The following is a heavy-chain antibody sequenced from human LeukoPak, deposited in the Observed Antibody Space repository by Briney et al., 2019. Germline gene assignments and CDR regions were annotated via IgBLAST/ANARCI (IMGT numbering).Heavy chain of an antibody. V-gene: IGHV3-48*02. CDR3: ASGGYSSGSSY. J-gene: IGHJ4*02. CDR1: GFTFGSYG. Sequence: GGSLRLSCAASGFTFGSYGMNWVRQAPGKGLEWVSYISSGSSTIYYADSVKGRFTISRDNAMNLLYLQMNSLRDEDTAVYYCASGGYSSGSSYWGQGTLVTVSS. CDR2: ISSGSSTI. D-gene: IGHD5-18*01.